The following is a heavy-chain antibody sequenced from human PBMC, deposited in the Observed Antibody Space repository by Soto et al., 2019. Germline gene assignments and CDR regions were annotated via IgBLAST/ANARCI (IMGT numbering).Heavy chain of an antibody. J-gene: IGHJ5*02. D-gene: IGHD3-9*01. CDR3: ATARIYYDILTGPGGPNWFDP. V-gene: IGHV1-24*01. CDR1: GYTLTELS. CDR2: FDPEDGET. Sequence: ASVKVSCKVSGYTLTELSMHWVRQAPGKGLEWMRGFDPEDGETIYAQKFRGRVTMTEDTSTDTAYMELSSLRSEDTAVYYCATARIYYDILTGPGGPNWFDPWGQGTLVTVSS.